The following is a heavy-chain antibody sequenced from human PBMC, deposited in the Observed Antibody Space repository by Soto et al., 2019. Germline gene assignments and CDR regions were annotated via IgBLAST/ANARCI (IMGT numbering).Heavy chain of an antibody. J-gene: IGHJ4*02. CDR1: GFTFSSYS. V-gene: IGHV3-48*02. D-gene: IGHD2-15*01. CDR3: ARDVVSY. Sequence: GGSLRLSCAASGFTFSSYSMNWVRQAPGKGLEWVSYISSSSTIYYADSVKGRFTISRDNAKNSLYLQMNSLRDEDTAVYYCARDVVSYWGQGTLVTVSS. CDR2: ISSSSTI.